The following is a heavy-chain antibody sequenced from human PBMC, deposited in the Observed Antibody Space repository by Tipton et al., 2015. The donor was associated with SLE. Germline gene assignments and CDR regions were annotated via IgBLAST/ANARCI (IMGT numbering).Heavy chain of an antibody. CDR1: GYTFSSYG. CDR3: ARGASPISDDFSTALAS. V-gene: IGHV1-18*01. CDR2: ISAYNGHIKNGNT. J-gene: IGHJ1*01. Sequence: QLVQSGAEVKRPGGSVKVSCQASGYTFSSYGISWVRQAPGQGLEWMGWISAYNGHIKNGNTNYAQKFQGRLAITTDGSTSTAYMEMRCRKFEAPPVYHCARGASPISDDFSTALASWGQGTLVAVSS. D-gene: IGHD3/OR15-3a*01.